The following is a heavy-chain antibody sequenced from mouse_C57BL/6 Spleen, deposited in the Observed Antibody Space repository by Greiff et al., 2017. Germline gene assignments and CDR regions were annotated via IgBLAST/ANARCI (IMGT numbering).Heavy chain of an antibody. D-gene: IGHD1-1*01. J-gene: IGHJ2*01. CDR1: GYTFTSYT. Sequence: VQLQQSGAELARPGASVKMSCKASGYTFTSYTMHWVKQRPGQGLEWIGYINPSSGYTKYNQKFKDKATLTADKSSSTAYMQLSSLTSEDSAVYYCAPAFITTVVPHFDYWGQGTTLTVSS. CDR2: INPSSGYT. CDR3: APAFITTVVPHFDY. V-gene: IGHV1-4*01.